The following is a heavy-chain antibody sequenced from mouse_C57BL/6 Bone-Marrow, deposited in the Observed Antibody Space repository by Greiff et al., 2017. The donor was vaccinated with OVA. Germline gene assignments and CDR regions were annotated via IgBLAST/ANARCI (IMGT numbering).Heavy chain of an antibody. CDR1: GFNIKDYY. D-gene: IGHD1-1*01. CDR3: ARSQYYGSSYWYFDV. V-gene: IGHV14-2*01. CDR2: IDPEDGDT. J-gene: IGHJ1*03. Sequence: EVQLQQSGAELVKPGASVKLSCTASGFNIKDYYMHWVKQRTEQGLEWIGRIDPEDGDTKYAPKFQGKATLTADTSSNTAYLQLSSLTSEDTAVYYGARSQYYGSSYWYFDVWGTGTTVTVSS.